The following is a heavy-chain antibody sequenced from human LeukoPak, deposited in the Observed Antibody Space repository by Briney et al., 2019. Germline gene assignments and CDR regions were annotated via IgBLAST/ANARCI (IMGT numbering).Heavy chain of an antibody. CDR1: GFTFSSYE. CDR3: AREYCTGGSCYGPFDY. CDR2: ISSSGSTI. D-gene: IGHD2-15*01. J-gene: IGHJ4*02. V-gene: IGHV3-48*03. Sequence: GGSLRLSCAASGFTFSSYEMNWVRQAPGKGLEWVSYISSSGSTIYYADSVKGRFTISRDNGKNSLYLQMNSLTSDDMTLYYCAREYCTGGSCYGPFDYWGQGTLVTVSS.